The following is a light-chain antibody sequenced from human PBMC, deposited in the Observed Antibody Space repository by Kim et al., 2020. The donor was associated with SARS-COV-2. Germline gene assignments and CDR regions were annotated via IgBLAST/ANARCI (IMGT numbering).Light chain of an antibody. Sequence: GQSVSISCTGTSSDVGDYDYVSWYQPHPGKAPKLIIYEVTKRPSGVPDRFSGSKSGNTASLTVSGLQAEDEADFYCSSYAGNNIVVFGGGTQLTVL. J-gene: IGLJ2*01. CDR2: EVT. V-gene: IGLV2-8*01. CDR1: SSDVGDYDY. CDR3: SSYAGNNIVV.